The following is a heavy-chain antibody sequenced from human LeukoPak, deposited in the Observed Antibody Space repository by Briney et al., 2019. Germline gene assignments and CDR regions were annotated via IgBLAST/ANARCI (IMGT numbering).Heavy chain of an antibody. CDR1: GFSFSTYW. CDR2: IKQDGSEE. CDR3: ARDRSPGSY. Sequence: GGSLRLPCAASGFSFSTYWMGWVRQAPGRGLEWVANIKQDGSEEYYVDSVKGRFTISRDNAKNSLYLQMSSLRAEDTAVYYCARDRSPGSYWGQGTLVTVSS. D-gene: IGHD3-10*01. J-gene: IGHJ4*02. V-gene: IGHV3-7*03.